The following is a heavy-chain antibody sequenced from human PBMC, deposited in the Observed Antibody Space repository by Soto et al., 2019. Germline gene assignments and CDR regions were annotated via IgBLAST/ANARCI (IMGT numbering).Heavy chain of an antibody. Sequence: QVQLVESGGGVVQPGRSLRLSCAASGFTFSSYGMHWVRQAPGKGLEWVAVIWYDGSNKYYADSAKGRFTISRDNSKNTLYLQMNSLRAEDTAVYYCAREGGDGDYFDYWGQGTLVTVSS. CDR2: IWYDGSNK. CDR1: GFTFSSYG. D-gene: IGHD2-21*02. J-gene: IGHJ4*02. CDR3: AREGGDGDYFDY. V-gene: IGHV3-33*01.